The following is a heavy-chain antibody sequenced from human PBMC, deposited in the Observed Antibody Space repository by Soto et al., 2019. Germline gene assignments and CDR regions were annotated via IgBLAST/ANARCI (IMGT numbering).Heavy chain of an antibody. Sequence: GGSLRLSCAASGFTFSGSAMHWVRQAPGKGLEWVGRIRSKANSHATAYAASVNGRFTISRDDSKNTAYLQLNSLRAEDTAIYYCAKNYYFDCWGQGTLVTVSS. D-gene: IGHD3-10*01. CDR1: GFTFSGSA. CDR3: AKNYYFDC. J-gene: IGHJ4*02. V-gene: IGHV3-73*01. CDR2: IRSKANSHAT.